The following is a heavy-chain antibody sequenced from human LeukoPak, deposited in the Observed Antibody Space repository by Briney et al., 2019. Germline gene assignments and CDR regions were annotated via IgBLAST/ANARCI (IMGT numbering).Heavy chain of an antibody. D-gene: IGHD1-26*01. CDR1: GYSISSGYY. CDR3: ARGRELRRAFDI. Sequence: ASETLSLTCTVSGYSISSGYYWGWIRQPPGKGLEWIGSIYHSGSTYYDPSLKSRVTISVDTSKNQFSLKLSSVTAADTAVYYCARGRELRRAFDIWGQGTMVTVSS. J-gene: IGHJ3*02. V-gene: IGHV4-38-2*02. CDR2: IYHSGST.